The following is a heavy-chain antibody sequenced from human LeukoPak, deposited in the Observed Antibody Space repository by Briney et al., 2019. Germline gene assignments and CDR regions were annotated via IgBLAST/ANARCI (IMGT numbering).Heavy chain of an antibody. D-gene: IGHD6-6*01. CDR2: INHSGST. Sequence: SETLSLTCAVYGGSFSGYYWSWIRQPPGKGLEWIGEINHSGSTNYNPSLKSRVTISVDTSKNQFSLKLSSVTAADTAVYYCARGRPYIAALFLGGSEARYYDERKKNKPLDYWGQGTLVTVSS. CDR3: ARGRPYIAALFLGGSEARYYDERKKNKPLDY. J-gene: IGHJ4*02. V-gene: IGHV4-34*01. CDR1: GGSFSGYY.